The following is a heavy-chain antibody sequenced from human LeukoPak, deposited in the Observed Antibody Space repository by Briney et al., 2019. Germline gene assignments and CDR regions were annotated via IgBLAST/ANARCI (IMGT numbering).Heavy chain of an antibody. CDR2: INHSGST. CDR3: ARVVPAAPLGDY. Sequence: SETLSLTCAVYGGSFSGYYWSWIRQPPGKGLEWIGEINHSGSTNYNPSLKSRVTISVDTSKNQFSLKLSSVTAADTAVYYCARVVPAAPLGDYWGQGTLVTVSS. V-gene: IGHV4-34*01. D-gene: IGHD2-2*01. CDR1: GGSFSGYY. J-gene: IGHJ4*02.